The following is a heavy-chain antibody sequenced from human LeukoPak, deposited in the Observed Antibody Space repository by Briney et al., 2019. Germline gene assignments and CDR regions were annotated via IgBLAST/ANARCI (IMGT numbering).Heavy chain of an antibody. J-gene: IGHJ1*01. V-gene: IGHV3-7*01. CDR3: ARVWYSSGWYGEYFQH. D-gene: IGHD6-19*01. CDR1: GFTFSSYW. Sequence: PGGSLRLSCAASGFTFSSYWMSWVRQAPGKGLEWVANIKQDGSEKYYVDSVKGRFTISRDNAKNSLYLQMNSPRAEDTAVYYCARVWYSSGWYGEYFQHWGQGTLVTVSS. CDR2: IKQDGSEK.